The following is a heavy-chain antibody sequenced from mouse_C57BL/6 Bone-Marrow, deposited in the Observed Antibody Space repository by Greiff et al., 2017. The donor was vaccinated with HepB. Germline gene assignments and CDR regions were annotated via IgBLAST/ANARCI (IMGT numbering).Heavy chain of an antibody. CDR3: THLSYGFAY. D-gene: IGHD2-12*01. V-gene: IGHV6-6*01. Sequence: EVQLVESGGGLVQPGGSMKLSCAASGFTFSYAWMDWVRQSPEKGLEWVAEIRNKANNHATYYAESVKGRFTISRDDSKSSVYLQMHSLRAEDTGIYYCTHLSYGFAYWGQGTLVTVSA. J-gene: IGHJ3*01. CDR2: IRNKANNHAT. CDR1: GFTFSYAW.